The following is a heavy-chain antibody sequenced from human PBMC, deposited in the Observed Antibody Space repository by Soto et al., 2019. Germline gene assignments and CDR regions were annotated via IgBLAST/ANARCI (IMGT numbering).Heavy chain of an antibody. CDR2: ISAYNGNT. D-gene: IGHD3-22*01. V-gene: IGHV1-18*01. CDR1: CYTLTSYG. Sequence: GAPVKVSCKASCYTLTSYGISWGRQAPGQGLEWMGWISAYNGNTNYAQKLQGRVTMTTGTSTSTAYMELRSLRSDDTAVYYCARGYYDSSGYTFPVDYWGQGTLVTVSS. CDR3: ARGYYDSSGYTFPVDY. J-gene: IGHJ4*02.